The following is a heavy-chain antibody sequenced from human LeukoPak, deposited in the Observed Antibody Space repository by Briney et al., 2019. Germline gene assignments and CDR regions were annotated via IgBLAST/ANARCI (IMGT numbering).Heavy chain of an antibody. J-gene: IGHJ4*02. CDR2: IYYSGTT. V-gene: IGHV4-59*08. CDR3: ARRGRYFDY. D-gene: IGHD3-10*01. Sequence: SETLSLTCTVSGDSISSYYWSWIRQFPGKGLEWIGYIYYSGTTNYNPSLKSRVTMSVDTSKNQFSLKLSSVTAADTAVYYCARRGRYFDYWGQGTLVTVSS. CDR1: GDSISSYY.